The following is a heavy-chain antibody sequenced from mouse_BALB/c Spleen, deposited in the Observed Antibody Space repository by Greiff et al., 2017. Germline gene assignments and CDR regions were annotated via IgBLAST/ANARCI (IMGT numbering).Heavy chain of an antibody. CDR3: AREVADYYAMDY. V-gene: IGHV5-9-4*01. D-gene: IGHD1-1*02. J-gene: IGHJ4*01. Sequence: EVKLMESGGGLVKPGGSLKLSCAASGFTFSSYAMSWVRQSPEKRLEWVAEISSGGSYTYYPDTVTGRFTISRDNAKNTLYREMSSLRSEDTAMYYCAREVADYYAMDYWGQGTSVTVSS. CDR1: GFTFSSYA. CDR2: ISSGGSYT.